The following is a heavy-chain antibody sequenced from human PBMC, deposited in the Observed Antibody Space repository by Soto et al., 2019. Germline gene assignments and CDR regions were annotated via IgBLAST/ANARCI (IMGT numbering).Heavy chain of an antibody. D-gene: IGHD1-20*01. CDR1: GYSFTNYW. Sequence: PGESLKISCKGSGYSFTNYWIGWVRQMPGKGLEWMGIIYPGDSDTRYSPSFQGQVTISADKSIDTAYLQWSSLQASDSAMYYCARSRITGSTWTFDYWGQETLVTVSS. V-gene: IGHV5-51*01. CDR2: IYPGDSDT. CDR3: ARSRITGSTWTFDY. J-gene: IGHJ4*02.